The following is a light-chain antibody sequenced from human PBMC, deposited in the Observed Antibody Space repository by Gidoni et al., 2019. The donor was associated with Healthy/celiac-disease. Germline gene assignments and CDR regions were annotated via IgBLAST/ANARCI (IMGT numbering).Light chain of an antibody. CDR2: KAS. CDR1: QSISSW. Sequence: DIQMTQSPSTLSASVGDRVTITCRASQSISSWLAWYQQKPGKAPKLLSYKASSLESGVPSRFSGSGSGTEFTLTSSSLQPDDFATYYCQQYNSYSPRYTFGQGTKLEIK. CDR3: QQYNSYSPRYT. V-gene: IGKV1-5*03. J-gene: IGKJ2*01.